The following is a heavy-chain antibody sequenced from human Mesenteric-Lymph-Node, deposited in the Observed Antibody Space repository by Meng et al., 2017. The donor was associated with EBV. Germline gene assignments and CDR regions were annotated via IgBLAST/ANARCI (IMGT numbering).Heavy chain of an antibody. J-gene: IGHJ5*02. D-gene: IGHD3-22*01. Sequence: QALAHGRVQPSATLSPPCTVPGGSLSINDYYWGWIRQPPGKGLDWIGYFYYTGSTYYNPPLKSRVTISVDTSKNQFSLKLSSVTAADTAVYFCARSISSGYSSRFDPWGQGTLVTVSS. CDR1: GGSLSINDYY. CDR2: FYYTGST. V-gene: IGHV4-39*07. CDR3: ARSISSGYSSRFDP.